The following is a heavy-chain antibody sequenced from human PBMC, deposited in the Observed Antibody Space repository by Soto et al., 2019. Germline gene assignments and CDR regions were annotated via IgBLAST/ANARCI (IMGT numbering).Heavy chain of an antibody. D-gene: IGHD3-10*01. CDR2: IFHSGST. V-gene: IGHV4-31*03. Sequence: SETLSLTCTVSGGSISSGGSYWSWIRQHPGKGLDWVGYIFHSGSTYYNPSLKSRVTISVHTSKNQFSLKLSSVTAADTALYNCARDQKTILRGLRLKYYGVGVWRPGTTVTLSS. CDR1: GGSISSGGSY. CDR3: ARDQKTILRGLRLKYYGVGV. J-gene: IGHJ6*02.